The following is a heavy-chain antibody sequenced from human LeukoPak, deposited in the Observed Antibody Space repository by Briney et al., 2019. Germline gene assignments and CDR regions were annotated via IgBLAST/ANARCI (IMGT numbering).Heavy chain of an antibody. CDR3: AKGLGYSRSWYVGY. D-gene: IGHD6-13*01. V-gene: IGHV3-23*01. CDR1: GFTFSSYA. CDR2: ISGSGGST. J-gene: IGHJ4*02. Sequence: GGSLRLSCAASGFTFSSYAMSWVRQAPGKGLEGFSAISGSGGSTYYADSVKGRFTISRDNSKTTLYLQMNSLCAENTAVYYCAKGLGYSRSWYVGYWGQGTLVTVSS.